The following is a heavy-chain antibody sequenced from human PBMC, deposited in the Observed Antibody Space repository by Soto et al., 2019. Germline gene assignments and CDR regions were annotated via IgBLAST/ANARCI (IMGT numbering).Heavy chain of an antibody. D-gene: IGHD6-6*01. CDR2: ISAYNGDT. J-gene: IGHJ6*03. Sequence: QVQLLQSGAEVKKPGASVKVSCKASGYTFTNYGITWVRQAPGQGLEWMGWISAYNGDTHYTQRLQARVTMTTDTSTNTAYMELRGLRSDDTAVYYCASVRRLVGYFYYYMDVWGKGTTVTVSS. V-gene: IGHV1-18*01. CDR1: GYTFTNYG. CDR3: ASVRRLVGYFYYYMDV.